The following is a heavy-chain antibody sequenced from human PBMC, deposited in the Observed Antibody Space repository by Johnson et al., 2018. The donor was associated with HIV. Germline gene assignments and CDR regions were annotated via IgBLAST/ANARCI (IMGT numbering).Heavy chain of an antibody. CDR2: IYSAGST. J-gene: IGHJ3*02. V-gene: IGHV3-66*01. Sequence: VQLVESGGGLVQPGGSLRLSCAASGFTVSSDYMNWVRQAPGKGLEWVSVIYSAGSTFYPDSVKGRFTISRDNSKSTLYLQMNSLRAEDTAVYHCVRGNDGSYFSDAFDIWGQGEMVTVSS. CDR1: GFTVSSDY. CDR3: VRGNDGSYFSDAFDI. D-gene: IGHD1-26*01.